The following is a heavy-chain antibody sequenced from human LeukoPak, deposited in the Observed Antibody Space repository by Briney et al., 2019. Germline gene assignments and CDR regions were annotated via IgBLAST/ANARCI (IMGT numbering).Heavy chain of an antibody. V-gene: IGHV4-34*01. CDR1: NGSFSGYY. CDR2: INHSGGS. CDR3: ARAPLCCRLDY. Sequence: NPSETLSLTCGVYNGSFSGYYWTWIRQSPGKGLEWIGEINHSGGSNLNPSLKCRLSISVDPSKSQFSLKLSSVTAADTAVYYCARAPLCCRLDYWGQGGLVTVSA. J-gene: IGHJ4*02.